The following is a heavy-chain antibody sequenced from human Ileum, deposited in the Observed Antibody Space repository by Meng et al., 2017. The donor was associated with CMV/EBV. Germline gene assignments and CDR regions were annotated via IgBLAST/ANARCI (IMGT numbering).Heavy chain of an antibody. CDR3: ARGRGEWVVVVPAAIDGGYYYGMDV. CDR1: GGTFSSYA. V-gene: IGHV1-69*05. D-gene: IGHD2-2*01. CDR2: IIPIFGTA. Sequence: SVKVSCKASGGTFSSYAISWVRQAPGQGLEWMGGIIPIFGTANYAQKFQGRVTITTDESTSTAYMELSSLRSEDTAVYYCARGRGEWVVVVPAAIDGGYYYGMDVWGQGNTVTVSS. J-gene: IGHJ6*01.